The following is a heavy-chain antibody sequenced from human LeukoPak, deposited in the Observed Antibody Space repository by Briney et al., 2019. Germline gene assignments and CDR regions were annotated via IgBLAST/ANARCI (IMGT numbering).Heavy chain of an antibody. D-gene: IGHD2-2*02. CDR3: ARDLSVVPAAIRDRDWFDP. CDR1: GGTFSSYA. J-gene: IGHJ5*02. CDR2: IIPILGIA. V-gene: IGHV1-69*04. Sequence: SAKVSCKASGGTFSSYAISWVRQAPGQGLEWMGRIIPILGIANYAQKFQGRVTITADKSTSTAYMELSSLRSEDTAVYYCARDLSVVPAAIRDRDWFDPWGQGTLVTVSS.